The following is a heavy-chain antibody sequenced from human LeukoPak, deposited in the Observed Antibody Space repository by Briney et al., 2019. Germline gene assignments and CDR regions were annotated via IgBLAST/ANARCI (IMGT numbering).Heavy chain of an antibody. CDR3: ARCFWSSTSCLHNDY. CDR2: ISGSGGST. V-gene: IGHV3-23*01. Sequence: PGGPLRLSCAASGFTFSSYAMSWVRQAPGKGLEWVSAISGSGGSTYYADSVKGRFTISRDNSKNTLYLQMNSLRAEDTAVYYCARCFWSSTSCLHNDYWGQGTLVTVSS. J-gene: IGHJ4*02. D-gene: IGHD2-2*01. CDR1: GFTFSSYA.